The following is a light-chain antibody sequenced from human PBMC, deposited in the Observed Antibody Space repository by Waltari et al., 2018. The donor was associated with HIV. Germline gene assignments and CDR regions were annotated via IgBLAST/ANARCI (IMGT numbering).Light chain of an antibody. CDR3: QQSYSTPLT. V-gene: IGKV1-39*01. J-gene: IGKJ4*01. Sequence: DIQMTQSPSSLSASVGDRVTITCRASQSISSYLHWFQQKPGKAPKLLIYAASSLQSGVPSRFSGSGSGTDFTLTVSSLQPEDFATYYCQQSYSTPLTFGGGTQVEIK. CDR2: AAS. CDR1: QSISSY.